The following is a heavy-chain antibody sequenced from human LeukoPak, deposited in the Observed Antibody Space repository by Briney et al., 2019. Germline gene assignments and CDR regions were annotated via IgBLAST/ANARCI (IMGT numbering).Heavy chain of an antibody. V-gene: IGHV4-61*02. CDR1: GGSISSGSYY. Sequence: SETLSLTCTVSGGSISSGSYYWNWIRQPAGKGLEWIGRIYTSGSTNYNPSLKSRVTISVDTSKNQFSLKLSSVTAADTAVYYCAMSTVTTDDAFDIWGQGTMVTVSS. D-gene: IGHD4-17*01. CDR2: IYTSGST. J-gene: IGHJ3*02. CDR3: AMSTVTTDDAFDI.